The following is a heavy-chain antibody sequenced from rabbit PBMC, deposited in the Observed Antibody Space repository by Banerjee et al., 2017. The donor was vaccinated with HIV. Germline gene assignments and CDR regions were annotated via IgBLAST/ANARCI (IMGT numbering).Heavy chain of an antibody. CDR3: ARGGSGISDPFDP. CDR1: GFSFSRDYD. D-gene: IGHD1-1*01. J-gene: IGHJ2*01. V-gene: IGHV1S40*01. CDR2: IGTSSGNT. Sequence: QSLEESGGDLVKPGASLTLTCTASGFSFSRDYDMCWVRQAPGKGLEWIACIGTSSGNTYYASWATGRFTISKPSSTTVTMQMTSLTAADTATYFCARGGSGISDPFDPWGPGTLVTVS.